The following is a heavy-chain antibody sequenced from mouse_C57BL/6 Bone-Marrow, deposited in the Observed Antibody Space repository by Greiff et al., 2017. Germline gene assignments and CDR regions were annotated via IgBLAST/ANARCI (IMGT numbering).Heavy chain of an antibody. CDR1: GYTFTDYY. Sequence: EVQLQESGPELVKPGASVKMSCKASGYTFTDYYMHWVKQSPGQSLEWIGYINPNNGGTSYNQKFKGKATLTVDKSSSTAYVELRSLTSEDSAVYYCARVGLYYYGSSYDFDYWGQGTTLTVSS. V-gene: IGHV1-22*01. D-gene: IGHD1-1*01. CDR2: INPNNGGT. J-gene: IGHJ2*01. CDR3: ARVGLYYYGSSYDFDY.